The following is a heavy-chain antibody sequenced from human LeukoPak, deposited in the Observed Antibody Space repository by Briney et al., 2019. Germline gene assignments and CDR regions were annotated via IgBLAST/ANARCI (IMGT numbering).Heavy chain of an antibody. V-gene: IGHV4-31*03. CDR1: GGSITGGGYY. Sequence: TLSVSCTVSGGSITGGGYYWSWIRQHPGTGLECIGYIYYSGSTYYNTPLKRRATTSVDTSKNQFSLKLSSVTAAETAVYYCARVGYGEYVRALYFDYWGQGTLVTVSS. CDR2: IYYSGST. J-gene: IGHJ4*02. CDR3: ARVGYGEYVRALYFDY. D-gene: IGHD4-17*01.